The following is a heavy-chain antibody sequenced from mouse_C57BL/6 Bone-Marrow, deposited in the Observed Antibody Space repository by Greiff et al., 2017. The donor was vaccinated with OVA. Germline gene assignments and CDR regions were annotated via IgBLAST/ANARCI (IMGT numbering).Heavy chain of an antibody. V-gene: IGHV14-4*01. CDR1: GFNIKDDY. D-gene: IGHD5-1*01. CDR3: TTYRY. CDR2: IDPENGDT. Sequence: VQLQQSGAELVRPGASVKLSCTASGFNIKDDYMHWVKERPEQGLEWIGWIDPENGDTEYASKFQGKATITADTSSKTGYLHLSSLTSEDTAVYYWTTYRYWGQGTTLTVSS. J-gene: IGHJ2*01.